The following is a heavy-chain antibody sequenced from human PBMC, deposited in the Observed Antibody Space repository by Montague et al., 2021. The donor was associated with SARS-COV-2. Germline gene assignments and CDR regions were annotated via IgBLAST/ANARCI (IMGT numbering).Heavy chain of an antibody. CDR2: SNHRGST. CDR1: GGSFTDFY. CDR3: ARGQVTVFAILIAFPAAGAFDV. Sequence: SETLSLTCAVYGGSFTDFYWTWIRQPPGKGLEWIGESNHRGSTNYNPSLKSRVTMSVDKSKNQISLKLSSVTAADTAAYYCARGQVTVFAILIAFPAAGAFDVWGQGTTVTVS. D-gene: IGHD3-3*01. V-gene: IGHV4-34*01. J-gene: IGHJ3*01.